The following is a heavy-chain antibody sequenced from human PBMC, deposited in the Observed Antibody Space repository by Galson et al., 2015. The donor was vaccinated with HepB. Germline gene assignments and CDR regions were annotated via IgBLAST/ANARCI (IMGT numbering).Heavy chain of an antibody. J-gene: IGHJ6*01. CDR3: SLWFFDDFHATDV. Sequence: SVKVSCKASGYTFTSFYVEWVRQAPGQGLEWMGIINPSDGRTNSAQKFQDRVTLTRDTSTSTVYMELSSLTSEDTAIYYCSLWFFDDFHATDVWGQGTTVTVSS. V-gene: IGHV1-46*01. CDR1: GYTFTSFY. D-gene: IGHD3-9*01. CDR2: INPSDGRT.